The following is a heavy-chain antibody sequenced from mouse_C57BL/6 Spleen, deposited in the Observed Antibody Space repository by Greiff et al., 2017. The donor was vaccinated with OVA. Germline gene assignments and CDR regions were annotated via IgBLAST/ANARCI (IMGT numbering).Heavy chain of an antibody. CDR3: ARRDYGSSYPFAY. CDR2: ISSGGSYT. CDR1: GFTFSSYG. D-gene: IGHD1-1*01. V-gene: IGHV5-6*01. Sequence: EVQLVESGGDLVKPGGSLKLSCAASGFTFSSYGMSWVRQTPDKRLEWVATISSGGSYTYYPDSVKGRFTISRDNAKNTLYLQMSSLKSEDTAMYYCARRDYGSSYPFAYWGQGTLVTVSA. J-gene: IGHJ3*01.